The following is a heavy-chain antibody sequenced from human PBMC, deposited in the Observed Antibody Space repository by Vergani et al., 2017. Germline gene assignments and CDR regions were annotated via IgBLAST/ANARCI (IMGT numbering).Heavy chain of an antibody. CDR3: ARGGYDYVWGXYVY. V-gene: IGHV4-59*01. CDR1: GGSISSYY. CDR2: IYYSGRT. D-gene: IGHD3-16*01. Sequence: QVQLQESGPGLVKPSETLSLTCTVSGGSISSYYWSWIRQAPGKGLEWIGYIYYSGRTNHNPSLKSRVSISVDTSKNQFSLKLSSVTAADTAVYYCARGGYDYVWGXYVYWGQGTLVTVSS. J-gene: IGHJ4*02.